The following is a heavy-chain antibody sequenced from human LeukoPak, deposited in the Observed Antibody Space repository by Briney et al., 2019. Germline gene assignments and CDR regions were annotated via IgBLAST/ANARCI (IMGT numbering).Heavy chain of an antibody. CDR2: ISAYNGNT. D-gene: IGHD3-3*01. Sequence: ASVKDSCKASGYTFTSYGISWVRQAPGQGLEWMGWISAYNGNTNYAQKLQGRVTMTTDTSTSTAYMELRSLRSDDTAVYYCARLAYYDFWSGYYYDGYYFDYWGQGTLVTVSS. CDR1: GYTFTSYG. V-gene: IGHV1-18*01. CDR3: ARLAYYDFWSGYYYDGYYFDY. J-gene: IGHJ4*02.